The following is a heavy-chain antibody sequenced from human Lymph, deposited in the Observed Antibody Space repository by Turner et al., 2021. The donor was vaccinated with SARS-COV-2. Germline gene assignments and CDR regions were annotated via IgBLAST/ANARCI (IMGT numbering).Heavy chain of an antibody. Sequence: EVHLVESGGGLGQPGGSLRLSCAASGLLVSRNYMGWVRQAPGKGLEWVSVIYSGGSTYYADSVKGRFTISRDNSKNTLFLQMNSLRAEDTAVYYCARDFREGAFDIWGQGTMVTISS. D-gene: IGHD3-10*01. J-gene: IGHJ3*02. CDR3: ARDFREGAFDI. CDR2: IYSGGST. V-gene: IGHV3-66*01. CDR1: GLLVSRNY.